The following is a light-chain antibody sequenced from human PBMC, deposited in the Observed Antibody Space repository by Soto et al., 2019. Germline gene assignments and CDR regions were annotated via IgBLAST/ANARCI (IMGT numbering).Light chain of an antibody. CDR3: QKYNSAPLT. J-gene: IGKJ4*01. CDR2: AAS. V-gene: IGKV1-9*01. CDR1: QGISSY. Sequence: DIQLTQSPSFLSASVGDRVTITCRASQGISSYLAWYQQKPGKAPKLLIYAASTLQYGVPSRFSGSGSGTEFTLTISSLQPEDVAAYYCQKYNSAPLTFGGGTKGDIK.